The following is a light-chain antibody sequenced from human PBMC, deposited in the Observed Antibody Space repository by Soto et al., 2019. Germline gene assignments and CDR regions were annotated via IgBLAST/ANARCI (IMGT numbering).Light chain of an antibody. CDR3: SSYLGSNNLV. CDR2: EVS. V-gene: IGLV2-8*01. CDR1: SSDIGGYNY. J-gene: IGLJ3*02. Sequence: QSVLTQPPSASGSPGQSVTISCTGTSSDIGGYNYVSWYQQHPGKAPKLMIYEVSKRPSGVPDRFSGSKSGNTASLTVSGLQAEDEADYYCSSYLGSNNLVFGGGTKLTVL.